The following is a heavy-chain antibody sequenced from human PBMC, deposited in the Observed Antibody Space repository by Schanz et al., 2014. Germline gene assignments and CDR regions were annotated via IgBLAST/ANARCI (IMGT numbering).Heavy chain of an antibody. Sequence: QVQLVQSGAEVKKPGVSVKVSCKASGYTFTTYYIHWVRQAPGQGFEWMAWMSYNGNTKYAQSLQGRLTVTRDTSTSTVNMELSSLRSEDTAVYYCARGGFFDSTSFDSWGQGTLVTVSS. V-gene: IGHV1-46*03. CDR3: ARGGFFDSTSFDS. CDR2: MSYNGNT. J-gene: IGHJ4*02. CDR1: GYTFTTYY. D-gene: IGHD2-2*01.